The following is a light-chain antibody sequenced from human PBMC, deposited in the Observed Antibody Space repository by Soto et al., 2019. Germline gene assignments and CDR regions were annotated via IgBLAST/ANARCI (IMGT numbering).Light chain of an antibody. CDR3: QQYNDWPPLT. J-gene: IGKJ4*01. CDR1: QCVNMN. CDR2: GTS. Sequence: EIVLTHSPGTVSLSHGESSTLSCRVSQCVNMNLAWCQQKPGQAPRLLIYGTSTRATGVPARFSGSGSGTEFTLTISSLRSEDFAVYYCQQYNDWPPLTFGGRTKVDI. V-gene: IGKV3-15*01.